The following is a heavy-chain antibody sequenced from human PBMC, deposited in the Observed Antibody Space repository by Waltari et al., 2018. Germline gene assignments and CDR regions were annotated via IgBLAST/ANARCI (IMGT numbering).Heavy chain of an antibody. Sequence: EVQLVESGGGLVQPGRSLRLSCAASGFTFDDYAMHWVRQAPGKGLEWVSGISWNSGSTYYADSVKGRFTISRDNSKNTLYLQMNSLRAEDTAVYYCAREDYDRIPDAFDIWGQGTMVTVSS. D-gene: IGHD3-22*01. CDR2: ISWNSGST. J-gene: IGHJ3*02. CDR1: GFTFDDYA. CDR3: AREDYDRIPDAFDI. V-gene: IGHV3-9*01.